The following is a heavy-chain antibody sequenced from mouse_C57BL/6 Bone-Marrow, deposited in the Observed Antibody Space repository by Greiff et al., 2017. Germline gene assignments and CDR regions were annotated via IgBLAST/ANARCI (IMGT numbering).Heavy chain of an antibody. CDR1: GYTFTGYW. Sequence: VQLQQSGAELMKPGASVKLSCKATGYTFTGYWIEWVKQRPGHGLEWIGEILPGSGSTNYNEQFKGKATFTADTSSNTAYMQLSSLTTEDSAIYYCASLITTVVATKDYYAMDYWGQGTSVTVSS. CDR3: ASLITTVVATKDYYAMDY. J-gene: IGHJ4*01. D-gene: IGHD1-1*01. V-gene: IGHV1-9*01. CDR2: ILPGSGST.